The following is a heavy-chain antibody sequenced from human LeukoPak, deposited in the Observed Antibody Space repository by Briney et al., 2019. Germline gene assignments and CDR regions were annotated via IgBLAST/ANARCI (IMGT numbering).Heavy chain of an antibody. J-gene: IGHJ6*03. CDR1: GFTFDDYA. V-gene: IGHV3-43D*03. CDR3: AKVGGSGWSTYYSDV. CDR2: ISWDGGST. Sequence: GGSLSLSCAASGFTFDDYAMHWVRQAPGKGLEWVSLISWDGGSTSYADYVKGRFTISRDNSKNYMYLKMISPRAKATALYYFAKVGGSGWSTYYSDVWGKGTTVTVSS. D-gene: IGHD6-19*01.